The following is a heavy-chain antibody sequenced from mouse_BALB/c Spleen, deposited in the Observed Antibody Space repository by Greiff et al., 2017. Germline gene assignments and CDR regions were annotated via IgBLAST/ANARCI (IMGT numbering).Heavy chain of an antibody. Sequence: EVQLQESGPGLVKPSQSLSLTCSVTGYSITSGYYWNWIRQFPGNKLEWMGYISYDGSNNYNPSLKNRISITRDTSKNQFFLKLNSVTTEDTATYYCAKRHYGYAMDYWGQGTSVTVSS. CDR1: GYSITSGYY. D-gene: IGHD1-1*01. V-gene: IGHV3-6*02. J-gene: IGHJ4*01. CDR2: ISYDGSN. CDR3: AKRHYGYAMDY.